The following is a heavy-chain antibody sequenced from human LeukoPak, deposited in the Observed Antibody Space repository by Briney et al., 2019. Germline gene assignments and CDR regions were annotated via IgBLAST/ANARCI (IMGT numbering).Heavy chain of an antibody. CDR1: GFTFNNYA. Sequence: GGSLRLSCAASGFTFNNYALTWVRQTPGKGLECVSAISGDGVSPYYTDSVRGRFTISRDNSKNTLYLQMNSLRVEDTAVYFCARDPGAFPYFFDCWGQGTLVTVSS. CDR2: ISGDGVSP. CDR3: ARDPGAFPYFFDC. J-gene: IGHJ4*02. D-gene: IGHD4/OR15-4a*01. V-gene: IGHV3-23*01.